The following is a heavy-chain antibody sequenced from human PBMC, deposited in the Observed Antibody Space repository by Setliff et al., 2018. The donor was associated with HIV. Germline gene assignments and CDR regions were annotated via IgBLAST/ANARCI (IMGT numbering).Heavy chain of an antibody. CDR1: GYSFTNYA. D-gene: IGHD2-2*01. Sequence: ASVKVSCKASGYSFTNYAMHWVRQAPGQRLEWMGWINGGNGNIKYSQKFQGRVTITRDTSPSTAYMELNSLRSEDTDVYYCARAPHIVVVPAARFDPWGQGTLVTVSS. CDR2: INGGNGNI. CDR3: ARAPHIVVVPAARFDP. J-gene: IGHJ5*02. V-gene: IGHV1-3*01.